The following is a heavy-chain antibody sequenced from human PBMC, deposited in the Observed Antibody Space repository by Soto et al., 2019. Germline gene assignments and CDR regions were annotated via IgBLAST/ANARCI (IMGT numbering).Heavy chain of an antibody. Sequence: PSETLSLTCTVSGGSISSYYWSWIRQPPGKGLEWIGYIYYSGSTNYNPSLKSRVTISVDTSKNQFSLKLSSVTAADTAVYYCARHQGYSSSWYWFDPWGQGTLVTVSS. J-gene: IGHJ5*02. CDR2: IYYSGST. CDR1: GGSISSYY. CDR3: ARHQGYSSSWYWFDP. D-gene: IGHD6-13*01. V-gene: IGHV4-59*08.